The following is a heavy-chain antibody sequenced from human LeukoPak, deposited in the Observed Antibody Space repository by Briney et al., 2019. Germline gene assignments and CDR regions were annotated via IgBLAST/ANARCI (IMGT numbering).Heavy chain of an antibody. V-gene: IGHV3-23*01. J-gene: IGHJ4*02. Sequence: GGSLRLSCAVSGFTFNNYAMSWVRRAPGKGLEWVSGISGSGGSTYYADSVKGRFTISRDNSKNTLYLQMNSLTAEDTAVYYCAKDSVPYYYGSGTYPDYWGQGTLVTVSS. D-gene: IGHD3-10*01. CDR3: AKDSVPYYYGSGTYPDY. CDR2: ISGSGGST. CDR1: GFTFNNYA.